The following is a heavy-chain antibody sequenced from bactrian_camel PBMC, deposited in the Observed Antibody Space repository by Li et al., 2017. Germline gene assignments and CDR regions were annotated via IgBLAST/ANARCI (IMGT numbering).Heavy chain of an antibody. J-gene: IGHJ4*01. CDR2: IYTGDGEQ. Sequence: HVQLVESGGGSVQAGGSLRLSCAASGYTFNHNCMGWVRQGPGKEREVVASIYTGDGEQMYTDSVKGRFTISRDNAKNSVHLLMNGLKPEDTAMYYCAASRLGSTINWRQERRYGYWGQGTQVTVS. CDR3: AASRLGSTINWRQERRYGY. V-gene: IGHV3S63*01. CDR1: GYTFNHNC. D-gene: IGHD4*01.